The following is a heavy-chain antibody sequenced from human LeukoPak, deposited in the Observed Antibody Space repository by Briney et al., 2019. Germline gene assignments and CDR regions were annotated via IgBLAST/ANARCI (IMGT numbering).Heavy chain of an antibody. V-gene: IGHV4-34*01. CDR2: INHSGXX. Sequence: SETLSLTCAVYGGSFSGYYWSWIRQPPGQGXXXXGEINHSGXXNYNPSLKSRVTISVDTSKNQFSLKLSSVTAADTAVYYCARATTVTTLSSFDYWGQGTLVTVSS. J-gene: IGHJ4*02. CDR1: GGSFSGYY. D-gene: IGHD4-17*01. CDR3: ARATTVTTLSSFDY.